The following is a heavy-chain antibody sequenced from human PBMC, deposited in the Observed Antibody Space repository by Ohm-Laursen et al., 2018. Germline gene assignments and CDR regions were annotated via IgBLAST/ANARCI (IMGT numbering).Heavy chain of an antibody. J-gene: IGHJ4*02. D-gene: IGHD3-16*01. CDR1: GFTFSSYW. V-gene: IGHV3-7*01. CDR2: IKQDGSAK. CDR3: ARDPVRGLTDY. Sequence: SLRLSCAASGFTFSSYWMNWVRQAPGKGLEWVANIKQDGSAKYYVDSVRGRFTFSRDNAKNSLYLQMNSLRAEDTAVYHCARDPVRGLTDYWGQGTLVTVSS.